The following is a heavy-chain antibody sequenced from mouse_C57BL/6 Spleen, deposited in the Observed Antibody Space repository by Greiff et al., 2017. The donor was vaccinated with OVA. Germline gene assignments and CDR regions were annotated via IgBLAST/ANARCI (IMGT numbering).Heavy chain of an antibody. CDR3: ARHLTTVVRDYFDY. V-gene: IGHV5-6*01. J-gene: IGHJ2*01. CDR1: GFTFSSYG. D-gene: IGHD1-1*01. Sequence: EVKLQESGGDLVKPGGSLKLSCAASGFTFSSYGMSWVRQTPDKRLEWVATISSGGSYTYYPDSVKGRFTISRDNAKNTLYLQMSSLKSEDTAMYYCARHLTTVVRDYFDYWGQGTTLTVSS. CDR2: ISSGGSYT.